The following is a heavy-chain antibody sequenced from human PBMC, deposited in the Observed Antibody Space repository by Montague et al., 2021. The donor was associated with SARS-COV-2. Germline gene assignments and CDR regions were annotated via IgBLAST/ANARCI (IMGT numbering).Heavy chain of an antibody. CDR1: GGSVSSGSYY. J-gene: IGHJ5*02. CDR2: IYYSGST. V-gene: IGHV4-61*01. D-gene: IGHD5-18*01. CDR3: ARGSKVLNEWIQLERWEKSFDP. Sequence: SETLSLTCTVSGGSVSSGSYYWSWIRQPPGKGLEWIGYIYYSGSTNYNPSLKSRVTISVDTSKNQFSLKLSSVTAADTAVYYCARGSKVLNEWIQLERWEKSFDPWGQGTLVTVSS.